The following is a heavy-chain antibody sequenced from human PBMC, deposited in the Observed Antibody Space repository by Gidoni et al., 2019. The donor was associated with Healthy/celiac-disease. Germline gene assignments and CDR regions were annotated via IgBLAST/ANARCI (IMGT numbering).Heavy chain of an antibody. V-gene: IGHV1-3*01. Sequence: QVQLVQSGAEVKKPGASVTVSCKASGYTFTSYAMHWVRQAPGQRLEWMGWINAGNGNTKYSQKFQGRVTITRDTSASTAYMELSSLRSEDTAVYYCASRNSYGTSWYFDYWGQGTLVTVSS. D-gene: IGHD5-18*01. CDR1: GYTFTSYA. CDR3: ASRNSYGTSWYFDY. CDR2: INAGNGNT. J-gene: IGHJ4*02.